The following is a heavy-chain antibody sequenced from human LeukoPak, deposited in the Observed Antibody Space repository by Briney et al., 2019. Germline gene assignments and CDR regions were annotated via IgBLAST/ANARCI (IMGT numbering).Heavy chain of an antibody. J-gene: IGHJ5*02. CDR2: IYYSGST. D-gene: IGHD3-16*01. CDR3: ARESGSYLWRSWLNP. CDR1: GGSISSSSYY. V-gene: IGHV4-39*07. Sequence: PSETLSLTCTVSGGSISSSSYYWGWIRQPPGKGLEWIGSIYYSGSTYYNPSLKSRVTISVDTSKNQFSLKLNSVTAADTAVYYCARESGSYLWRSWLNPWGQGTLVTVSS.